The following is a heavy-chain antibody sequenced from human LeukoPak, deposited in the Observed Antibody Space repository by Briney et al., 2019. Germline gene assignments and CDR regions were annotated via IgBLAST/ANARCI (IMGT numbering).Heavy chain of an antibody. CDR2: ISAYNGNT. D-gene: IGHD3-22*01. CDR3: ARDAHSSGYYSSFDY. J-gene: IGHJ4*02. V-gene: IGHV1-18*01. Sequence: ASVTVSCKASGYTFTSYGISWVRQAPGQGLEWMGWISAYNGNTNYAQKLQGRVTMTTDTSTSTAYMELRSLRSDDTAVYYCARDAHSSGYYSSFDYWGQGTLVTVSS. CDR1: GYTFTSYG.